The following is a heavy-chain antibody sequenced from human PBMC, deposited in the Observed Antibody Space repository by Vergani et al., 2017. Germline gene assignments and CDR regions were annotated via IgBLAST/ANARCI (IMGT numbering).Heavy chain of an antibody. CDR1: GFTFSNYT. Sequence: EVQLLESGGGLVQPGGSLTLSCVASGFTFSNYTMSWVRQAPGKGLEWVSAISGSGRNTYYADSVKGRITITRDNSKNTLYLQMKSLRAEDTAVYYCTKASPGRDDSSGYYYYYGMDVWGQGTTVTVSS. CDR2: ISGSGRNT. V-gene: IGHV3-23*01. J-gene: IGHJ6*02. D-gene: IGHD3-22*01. CDR3: TKASPGRDDSSGYYYYYGMDV.